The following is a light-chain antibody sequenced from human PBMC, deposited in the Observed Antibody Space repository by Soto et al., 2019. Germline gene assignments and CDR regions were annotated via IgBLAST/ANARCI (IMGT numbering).Light chain of an antibody. CDR2: DAS. CDR3: QQYGSSP. CDR1: QTIRTS. V-gene: IGKV3-20*01. Sequence: IVMTQSPDTLSLSPGERATLSCRASQTIRTSLAWYQQRPGQAPRLLIFDASRKTFGVPDRFTGSGSGTDFTLTINRLEPEDFAVYYCQQYGSSPFGPGTKVDI. J-gene: IGKJ3*01.